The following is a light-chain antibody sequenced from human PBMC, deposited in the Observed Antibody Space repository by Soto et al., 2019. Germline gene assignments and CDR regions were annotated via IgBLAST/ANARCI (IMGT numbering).Light chain of an antibody. CDR1: QSVSSSN. CDR2: AAS. CDR3: QQYLTSPKT. V-gene: IGKV3-20*01. Sequence: DIVLTQSPGTLSLSPGERATLSCRASQSVSSSNLAWYQQKPAQAPRLLIYAASRRAPGIPEGFSGSGSGTDFTLTISRLEPEDFAVYYCQQYLTSPKTFGQGTKVDIK. J-gene: IGKJ1*01.